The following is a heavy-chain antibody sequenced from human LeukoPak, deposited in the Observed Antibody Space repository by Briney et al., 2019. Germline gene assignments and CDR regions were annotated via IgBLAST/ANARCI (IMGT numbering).Heavy chain of an antibody. CDR3: AGGYSSSWYWGDGDYVFDY. CDR2: MNPNSGNT. V-gene: IGHV1-8*01. CDR1: GYTFTSYD. D-gene: IGHD6-13*01. Sequence: ASVKVSCTASGYTFTSYDINWVRQAPGQGLEWMGWMNPNSGNTGYAQKFQGRVTMTRNTSISTAYMELSSLRSEDTAVYYCAGGYSSSWYWGDGDYVFDYWGQGTLVTVSS. J-gene: IGHJ4*02.